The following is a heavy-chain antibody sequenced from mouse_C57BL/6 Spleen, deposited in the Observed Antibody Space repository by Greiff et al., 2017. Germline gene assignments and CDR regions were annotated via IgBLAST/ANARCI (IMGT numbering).Heavy chain of an antibody. J-gene: IGHJ3*01. CDR2: ISYDGSN. CDR3: ARREYSKFAY. V-gene: IGHV3-6*01. D-gene: IGHD2-5*01. Sequence: EVKLMESGPGLVKPSQSLSLTCSVTGYSITSGYYWNWIRQFPGNKLEWMGYISYDGSNNYNPSLKNRISITRDTSKNQFFLKLNSVTTEDTATYYCARREYSKFAYWGQGTLVTVSA. CDR1: GYSITSGYY.